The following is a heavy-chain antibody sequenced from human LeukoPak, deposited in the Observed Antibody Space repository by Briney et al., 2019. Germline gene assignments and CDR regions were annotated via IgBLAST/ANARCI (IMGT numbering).Heavy chain of an antibody. CDR1: GFTFDDYA. Sequence: PGRSLRLSCAASGFTFDDYAMHWVRQAPGKGLEWVSGISWNSGSIGYADSVKGRFTISRDNAKNSLYLQMNSLRAEDTALYYCAKGRWYFDLWGRGTLVTVSS. V-gene: IGHV3-9*01. CDR3: AKGRWYFDL. J-gene: IGHJ2*01. CDR2: ISWNSGSI.